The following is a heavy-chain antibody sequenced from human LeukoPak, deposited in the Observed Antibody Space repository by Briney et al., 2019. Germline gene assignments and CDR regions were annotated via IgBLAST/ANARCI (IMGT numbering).Heavy chain of an antibody. CDR2: ISYDGSNK. J-gene: IGHJ4*02. V-gene: IGHV3-30*03. Sequence: GGSLRLSCAASGFTFGSYGMHWVRQAPGKGLEWVAVISYDGSNKYYADSVKGRFTISRDNAKNSLYLQMNSLRAEDTAVYYCASRNSLFIWGQGTLVTVSS. D-gene: IGHD4-23*01. CDR3: ASRNSLFI. CDR1: GFTFGSYG.